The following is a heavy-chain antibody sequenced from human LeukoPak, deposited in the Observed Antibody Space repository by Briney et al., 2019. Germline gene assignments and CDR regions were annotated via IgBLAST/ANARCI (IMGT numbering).Heavy chain of an antibody. CDR2: INHSGST. Sequence: PSETLSLTCAVYGGSFSGYYWSWIRQPPGKGLEWIGEINHSGSTNYNPSLKSRVTISVDTSKNQFSLKLSSVTAADTAVYYCAREQQRYWYFDLWGRGTLVTVSS. CDR1: GGSFSGYY. CDR3: AREQQRYWYFDL. D-gene: IGHD6-13*01. V-gene: IGHV4-34*01. J-gene: IGHJ2*01.